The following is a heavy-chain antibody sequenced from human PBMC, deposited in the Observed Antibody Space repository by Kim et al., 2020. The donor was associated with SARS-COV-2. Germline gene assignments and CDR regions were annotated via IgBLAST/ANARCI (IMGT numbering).Heavy chain of an antibody. CDR2: ISAYNGNT. D-gene: IGHD3-22*01. J-gene: IGHJ4*02. V-gene: IGHV1-18*01. CDR3: ARSHFVRPGGSGYYSGEFDY. CDR1: GYTFTSYG. Sequence: ASVKVSCKASGYTFTSYGISWVRQAPGQGLEWMGWISAYNGNTNYAQKLQGRVTMTTDTSTSTAYMELRSLRSDDTAVYYCARSHFVRPGGSGYYSGEFDYWGQGTLVTVSS.